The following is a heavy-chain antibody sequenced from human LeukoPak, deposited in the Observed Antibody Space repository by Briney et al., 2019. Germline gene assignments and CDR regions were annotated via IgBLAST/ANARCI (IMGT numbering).Heavy chain of an antibody. V-gene: IGHV4-39*01. CDR2: IYYSGNT. D-gene: IGHD3-10*01. Sequence: PSETLSLTCSVSGGSISSSGYYWGWIRQPPGRGLEWIGSIYYSGNTYYNPSLKSRVTISVDTSKNQFSLKLSSVTAADTAVYYCARAQRRILRTMVYWGQGTLVTVSS. CDR1: GGSISSSGYY. CDR3: ARAQRRILRTMVY. J-gene: IGHJ4*02.